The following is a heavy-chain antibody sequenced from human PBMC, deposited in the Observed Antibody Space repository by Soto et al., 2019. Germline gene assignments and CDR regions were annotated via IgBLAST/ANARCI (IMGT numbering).Heavy chain of an antibody. CDR2: IYYSGST. Sequence: KSSETLSLTCTVSGGSISSSSYYWGWIRQPPGKGLEWIGSIYYSGSTYYNPSLKSRVTISVDTSKNQFSLKLSSVTAADTAVYYCARWLGFGEYWFDPWGQGTLVTVS. J-gene: IGHJ5*02. CDR1: GGSISSSSYY. CDR3: ARWLGFGEYWFDP. D-gene: IGHD3-10*01. V-gene: IGHV4-39*01.